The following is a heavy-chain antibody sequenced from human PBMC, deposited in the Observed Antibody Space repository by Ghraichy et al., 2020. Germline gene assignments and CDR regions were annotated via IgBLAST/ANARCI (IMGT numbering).Heavy chain of an antibody. CDR2: IYYSGST. D-gene: IGHD3-3*01. Sequence: SETLSLTCTVSGGSISSSSYYWGWIRQPPGKGLEWIGSIYYSGSTYYNPSLKSRVTISVDTSKNQFSLKLSSVTAADTAVYYCARVTIFGVVIMSSGGMDVWGKGTTVTVSS. CDR3: ARVTIFGVVIMSSGGMDV. CDR1: GGSISSSSYY. J-gene: IGHJ6*04. V-gene: IGHV4-39*07.